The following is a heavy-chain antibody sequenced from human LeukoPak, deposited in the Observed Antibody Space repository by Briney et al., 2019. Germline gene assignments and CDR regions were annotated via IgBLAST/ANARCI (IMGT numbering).Heavy chain of an antibody. Sequence: PSETLSLTCTVSGGSISSYYWSWIRQPAGKGLEWIGRIYTSGSTNYNPSLKSRVTMSVDTSKNQFSLKLSSVTAADTAVYYCARDTYSSSWAHMDVWGKGTTVTVSS. CDR2: IYTSGST. V-gene: IGHV4-4*07. D-gene: IGHD6-13*01. J-gene: IGHJ6*03. CDR1: GGSISSYY. CDR3: ARDTYSSSWAHMDV.